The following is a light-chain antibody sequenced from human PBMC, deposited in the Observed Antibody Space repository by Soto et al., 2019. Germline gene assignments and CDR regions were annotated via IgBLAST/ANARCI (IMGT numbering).Light chain of an antibody. V-gene: IGKV1-39*01. CDR2: AAS. CDR3: QQYNNWPIT. Sequence: DIQMTQSPSSVSASVGDRVTITCRASQSILKYLNWYQQKPGKAPNLLISAASNLQSGVPSRFRGSGSGTEFTLTISSLQPDDFATYYCQQYNNWPITFGQGTRLEI. CDR1: QSILKY. J-gene: IGKJ5*01.